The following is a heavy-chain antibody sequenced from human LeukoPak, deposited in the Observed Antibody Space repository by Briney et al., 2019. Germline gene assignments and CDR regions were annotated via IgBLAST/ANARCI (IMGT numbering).Heavy chain of an antibody. V-gene: IGHV4-34*01. Sequence: SETLSLTCAVYGGSFSGYYWSWIRQPPGKGLEWIGEIDHSGSTYYNPSLKSRVIISVDTSKNQSSLKVNSVTAADTALYYCASRRDGYVNPFDCWGQGTQVTVSS. J-gene: IGHJ4*02. CDR1: GGSFSGYY. D-gene: IGHD5-24*01. CDR3: ASRRDGYVNPFDC. CDR2: IDHSGST.